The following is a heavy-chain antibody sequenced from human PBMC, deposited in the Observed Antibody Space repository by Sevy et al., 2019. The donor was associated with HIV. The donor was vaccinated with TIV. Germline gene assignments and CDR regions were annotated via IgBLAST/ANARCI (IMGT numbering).Heavy chain of an antibody. CDR2: ISGGGYSDDST. J-gene: IGHJ3*02. V-gene: IGHV3-23*01. D-gene: IGHD2-8*02. CDR1: GFTFNTYA. Sequence: GGSLRLSCVASGFTFNTYAMNWVRQTPGKGLEWVSAISGGGYSDDSTYYADSVKGRFTISRDNSKNTLYLQMNNLKTDDTAIYYCAKDIVFVVGKAFDIWGQGTMVTVSS. CDR3: AKDIVFVVGKAFDI.